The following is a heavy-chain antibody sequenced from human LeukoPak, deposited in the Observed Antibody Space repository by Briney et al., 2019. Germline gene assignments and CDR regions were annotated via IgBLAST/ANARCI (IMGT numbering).Heavy chain of an antibody. J-gene: IGHJ4*02. CDR2: IRYDGSNK. CDR3: ARDSSSWRQAVTVGY. D-gene: IGHD6-13*01. Sequence: PGGTLRLSCAASGFTFSSYGMHWVRQAPGKGLERVAFIRYDGSNKYYADSVKGRFTISRDNSKNTLYLQMNSLRAEDTAVYYCARDSSSWRQAVTVGYWGQGTLVTVSS. V-gene: IGHV3-30*02. CDR1: GFTFSSYG.